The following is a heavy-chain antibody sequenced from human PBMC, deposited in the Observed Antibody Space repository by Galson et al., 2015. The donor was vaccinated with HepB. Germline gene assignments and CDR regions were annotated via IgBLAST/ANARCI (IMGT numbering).Heavy chain of an antibody. J-gene: IGHJ4*02. D-gene: IGHD3-10*01. CDR3: ASGYGSGIAPFGGY. CDR1: GFTFSSYS. V-gene: IGHV3-48*02. CDR2: ISNRSSTI. Sequence: SLRLSCAASGFTFSSYSMNWVRQAPGKGLEWVSYISNRSSTIYYADSVKGRFTISRDNAKNSLYLQMNSLRDEDTAVYYCASGYGSGIAPFGGYWGQGTLVTVSS.